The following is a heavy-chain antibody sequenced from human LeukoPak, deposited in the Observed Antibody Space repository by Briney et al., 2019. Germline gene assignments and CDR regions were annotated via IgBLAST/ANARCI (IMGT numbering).Heavy chain of an antibody. CDR2: VYYSGST. CDR3: ARGISDYGDYFDY. D-gene: IGHD4-17*01. CDR1: GGPISSGGHY. Sequence: SQTLSLTCTVSGGPISSGGHYWSWIRQHPGKGLEWIGYVYYSGSTYYNPSLKSRVTISVDTSKNQFSLKLSSVTAADTAVYYCARGISDYGDYFDYWGQGTLVTVSS. J-gene: IGHJ4*02. V-gene: IGHV4-31*03.